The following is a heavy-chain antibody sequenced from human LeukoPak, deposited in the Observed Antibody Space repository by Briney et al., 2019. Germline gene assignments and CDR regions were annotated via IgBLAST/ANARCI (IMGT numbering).Heavy chain of an antibody. V-gene: IGHV4-61*02. CDR1: GGSISSGSYY. J-gene: IGHJ5*02. Sequence: TLSLTCTVSGGSISSGSYYWSWIRQPAGKGLGWIGRIYTSGSTNYNPYLKSRVTISVDTSKNQFSLKLSSVTAADTAVYYCARAPVPYGDYAWFDPWGQGTLVTVSS. CDR2: IYTSGST. D-gene: IGHD4-17*01. CDR3: ARAPVPYGDYAWFDP.